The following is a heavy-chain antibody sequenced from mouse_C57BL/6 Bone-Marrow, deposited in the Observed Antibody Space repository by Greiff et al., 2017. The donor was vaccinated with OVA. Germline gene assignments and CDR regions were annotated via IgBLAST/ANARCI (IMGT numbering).Heavy chain of an antibody. D-gene: IGHD2-3*01. CDR1: GFTFSSYA. Sequence: EVMLVESGGGLVKPGGSLKLSCAASGFTFSSYAMSWVRQTPDKRLEWVATISDGGSYTYYPDNVKGRFTISRDNAKNNLYLQMSHLKSEDTAMYYCARDKGDDGYPAWFAYWGQGTLVTVSA. CDR3: ARDKGDDGYPAWFAY. V-gene: IGHV5-4*01. CDR2: ISDGGSYT. J-gene: IGHJ3*01.